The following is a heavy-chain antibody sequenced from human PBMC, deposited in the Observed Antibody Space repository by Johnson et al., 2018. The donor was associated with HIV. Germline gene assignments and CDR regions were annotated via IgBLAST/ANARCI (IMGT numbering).Heavy chain of an antibody. J-gene: IGHJ3*02. CDR3: ASSFDYGDAFDI. D-gene: IGHD4-17*01. Sequence: VQLVESGGGLVKPGGSLRLSCAASGFTFSRYWMSWVRQAPGKGLEWVANIKQDGSEKYYVDSVKGRFTISRDNAKNSLYLQMNSLRVEDTAVYYCASSFDYGDAFDIWGQGTMVTVSS. V-gene: IGHV3-7*05. CDR1: GFTFSRYW. CDR2: IKQDGSEK.